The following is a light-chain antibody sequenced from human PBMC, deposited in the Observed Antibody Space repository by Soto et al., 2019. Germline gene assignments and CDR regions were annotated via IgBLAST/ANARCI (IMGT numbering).Light chain of an antibody. CDR1: SGDVGGYNY. J-gene: IGLJ1*01. CDR2: DVT. V-gene: IGLV2-11*01. Sequence: QSALTQPRSVPGSPGQSVTISCTGTSGDVGGYNYVSWYQQHPGKAPKLMISDVTKRPSGVPDRFSGSKSGNTASLTISGLQAEDDADYYCCSYTGSYTYVFGTGTRSPS. CDR3: CSYTGSYTYV.